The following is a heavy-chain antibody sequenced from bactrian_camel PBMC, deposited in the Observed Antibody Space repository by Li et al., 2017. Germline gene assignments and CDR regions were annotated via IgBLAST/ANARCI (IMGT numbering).Heavy chain of an antibody. V-gene: IGHV3S1*01. CDR1: GFSFSNYW. CDR2: IDKSGGNT. D-gene: IGHD7*01. Sequence: HVQLVESGGGLVQPGGSLRLSCEASGFSFSNYWMYWIRQAPGKGLEWVSGIDKSGGNTFYTDSVKGRFAISRHNGENAVRLRMSDLSPRDTAVYFCAVDRPIRLVAPIITFRKIQNCGDTDDLFWGQGTQVTVSS. CDR3: AVDRPIRLVAPIITFRKIQNCGDTDDLF. J-gene: IGHJ4*01.